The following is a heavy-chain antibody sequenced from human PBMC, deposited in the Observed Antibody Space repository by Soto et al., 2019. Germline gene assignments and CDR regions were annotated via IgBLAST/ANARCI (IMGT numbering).Heavy chain of an antibody. CDR1: GFTFSTYG. J-gene: IGHJ4*02. CDR3: ARGDTTYDGYFDY. CDR2: IYYDGSNK. V-gene: IGHV3-30*12. Sequence: PGGSLRLSCAASGFTFSTYGMHWVRQAPGKGLEWVAVIYYDGSNKYYTDSVKGRFTISRDNPKNTLYLQMNSLRAEDTAVYYCARGDTTYDGYFDYWGQGTLVTVSS. D-gene: IGHD1-26*01.